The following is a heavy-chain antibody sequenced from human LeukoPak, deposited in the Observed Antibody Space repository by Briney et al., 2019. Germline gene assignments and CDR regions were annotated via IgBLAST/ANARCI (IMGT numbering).Heavy chain of an antibody. V-gene: IGHV3-30*18. J-gene: IGHJ6*02. CDR3: AKDVESGSGYGSGSYYPPRYYYYGMDV. CDR1: GFTFSSYG. D-gene: IGHD3-10*01. Sequence: GGSLRLSCAASGFTFSSYGMHWVRQAPGKGLEWVAVISYDGSNKYYADSVKGRFTISRDNSKNTLYLQMNSLRAEDTAVYYCAKDVESGSGYGSGSYYPPRYYYYGMDVWGQGTTVTVSS. CDR2: ISYDGSNK.